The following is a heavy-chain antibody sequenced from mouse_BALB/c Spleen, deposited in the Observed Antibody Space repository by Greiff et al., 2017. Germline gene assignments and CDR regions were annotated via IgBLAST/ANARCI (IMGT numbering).Heavy chain of an antibody. D-gene: IGHD2-1*01. CDR1: GFTFSSYT. Sequence: EVKLVESGGGLVQPGGSLKLSCAASGFTFSSYTMSWVRQTPEKRLEWVAYISNGGGSTYYPDTVKGRFTISRDNAKNTLYLQMSSLKSEDTAMYYCARLGGNYYAMDYWGQGTSVTVSS. J-gene: IGHJ4*01. CDR3: ARLGGNYYAMDY. CDR2: ISNGGGST. V-gene: IGHV5-12-2*01.